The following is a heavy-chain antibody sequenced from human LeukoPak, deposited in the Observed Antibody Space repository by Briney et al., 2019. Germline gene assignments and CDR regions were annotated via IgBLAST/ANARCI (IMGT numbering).Heavy chain of an antibody. CDR2: IRGSSSSSDGGAK. D-gene: IGHD6-13*01. CDR3: ARGRGSDSWYIDY. J-gene: IGHJ4*02. V-gene: IGHV3-48*02. Sequence: PGVSLRCSGTGSRFSFSNSMNWVRQARGRGLERVSYIRGSSSSSDGGAKQYADSVKGRFTISRDNDKNSLYLNMNSLRDEDTAVYYCARGRGSDSWYIDYWGQGTLVSVSS. CDR1: RFSFSNS.